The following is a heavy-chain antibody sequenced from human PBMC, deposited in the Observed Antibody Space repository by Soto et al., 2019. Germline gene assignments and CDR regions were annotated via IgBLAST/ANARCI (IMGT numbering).Heavy chain of an antibody. CDR3: AMTPAAYGSYYFDY. CDR1: GGSISISNW. J-gene: IGHJ4*02. V-gene: IGHV4-4*02. Sequence: PSETLSLTCAVSGGSISISNWWSWFRQPPGKGLEWIGDIYHSGSTNYNPSLKSRVTISVDKSKSQFSLKVSSVTAADTAVYYCAMTPAAYGSYYFDYWGQGTLVT. CDR2: IYHSGST. D-gene: IGHD2-2*01.